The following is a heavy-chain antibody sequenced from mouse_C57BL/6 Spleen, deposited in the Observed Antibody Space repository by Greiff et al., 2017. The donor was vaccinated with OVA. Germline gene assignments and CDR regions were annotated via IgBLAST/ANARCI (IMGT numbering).Heavy chain of an antibody. V-gene: IGHV5-17*01. D-gene: IGHD4-1*01. CDR3: ASPLSNWDLAWFAY. CDR1: GFTFSDYG. Sequence: EVNLVESGGGLVKPGGSLKLSCAASGFTFSDYGMHWVRQAPEKGLEWVAYISSGSSTIYYADTVKGRFTISRDNAKNTLFLQMTSLRSEDTAMYYCASPLSNWDLAWFAYWGQGTLVTVSA. CDR2: ISSGSSTI. J-gene: IGHJ3*01.